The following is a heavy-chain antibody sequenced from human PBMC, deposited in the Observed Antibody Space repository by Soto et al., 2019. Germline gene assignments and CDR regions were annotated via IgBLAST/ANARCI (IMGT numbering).Heavy chain of an antibody. J-gene: IGHJ4*02. CDR2: LWYDGSDK. CDR3: AREGSGSAFDY. CDR1: GFTLRYYG. D-gene: IGHD3-10*01. V-gene: IGHV3-33*01. Sequence: QVQLVESGGGVVQPGRSLRVSCAASGFTLRYYGMHWVRQAPGKGLEWVAVLWYDGSDKFYADSVKGRFTISRDISKNTLYLQMNSLRVEDSAVYYCAREGSGSAFDYWGQGTLVTVSS.